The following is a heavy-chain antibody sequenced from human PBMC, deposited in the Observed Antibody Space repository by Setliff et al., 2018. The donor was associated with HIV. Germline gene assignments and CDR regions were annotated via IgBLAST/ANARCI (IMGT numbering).Heavy chain of an antibody. CDR1: GGSFSAYY. D-gene: IGHD5-18*01. Sequence: SETLSLTCAVYGGSFSAYYWSWIRQPPGKGLEWIGEINHSGSTNYNPSLKTRVTIMVDTSKNQFPLKLGSVTAADTAVYYCAREWSYGAFDTFDVWGQGTMVTVSS. CDR2: INHSGST. CDR3: AREWSYGAFDTFDV. J-gene: IGHJ3*01. V-gene: IGHV4-34*01.